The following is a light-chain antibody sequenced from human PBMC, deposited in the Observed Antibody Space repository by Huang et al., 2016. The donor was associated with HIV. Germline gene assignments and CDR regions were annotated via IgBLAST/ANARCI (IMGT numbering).Light chain of an antibody. J-gene: IGKJ2*01. CDR3: QQSYSTPYT. CDR2: AAS. V-gene: IGKV1-39*01. Sequence: DIQMTQSPSSLSAAVGDRVTISCRATQSISSYLNWYQQRPGEAPKLLIYAASALQGGVPSRFSGSGSGTEFTLTISSLQPEDFATYYCQQSYSTPYTFGQGTKLEIK. CDR1: QSISSY.